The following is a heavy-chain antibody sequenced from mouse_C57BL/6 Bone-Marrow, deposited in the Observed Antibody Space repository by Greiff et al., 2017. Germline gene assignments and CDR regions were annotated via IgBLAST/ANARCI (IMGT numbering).Heavy chain of an antibody. CDR2: IWTGGGT. CDR1: GFSLTSYA. J-gene: IGHJ4*01. D-gene: IGHD3-2*02. CDR3: ARGQLRLRKGPAMDY. Sequence: VMLQESGPGLVAPSQSLSITCTVSGFSLTSYAISWVRQPPGKGLEWLGVIWTGGGTNYNSALKSRLSISKDNSKSQVFLKMNSLQTDDTARYYGARGQLRLRKGPAMDYWGQGTSVTVSS. V-gene: IGHV2-9-1*01.